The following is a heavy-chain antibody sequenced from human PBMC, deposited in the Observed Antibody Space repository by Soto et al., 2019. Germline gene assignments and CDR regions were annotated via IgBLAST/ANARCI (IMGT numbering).Heavy chain of an antibody. J-gene: IGHJ3*01. D-gene: IGHD2-15*01. Sequence: ESLKISCKASGYKFTTFWLNWVRQTPGKGLEWLGRIDPTDSFTNYSPPFEGRVTISVDRSISTAYLQWNSLQASDTAIYYCARPASGGSRDAFDVWGQGTTVTV. CDR1: GYKFTTFW. CDR3: ARPASGGSRDAFDV. CDR2: IDPTDSFT. V-gene: IGHV5-10-1*01.